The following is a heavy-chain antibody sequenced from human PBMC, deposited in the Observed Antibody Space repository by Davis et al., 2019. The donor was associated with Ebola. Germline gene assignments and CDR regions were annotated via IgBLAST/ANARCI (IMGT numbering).Heavy chain of an antibody. CDR2: LTSSGGTT. CDR1: GFTFSSYA. D-gene: IGHD2-2*01. Sequence: PGGSLRLSCAASGFTFSSYAMTWVRQAPGKGLEWVSALTSSGGTTYYADSVKGRFTISRDNSKNMLYLQVNSLRVEDTAVYYCAKVRGIVVVPAFDYWGQGTLVTVSS. CDR3: AKVRGIVVVPAFDY. J-gene: IGHJ4*02. V-gene: IGHV3-23*01.